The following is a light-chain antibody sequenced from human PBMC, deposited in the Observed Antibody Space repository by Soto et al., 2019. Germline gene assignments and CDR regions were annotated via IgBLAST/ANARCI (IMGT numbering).Light chain of an antibody. CDR3: SSETSRDTQAYV. CDR1: TFDVGGYDY. V-gene: IGLV2-14*03. Sequence: QSALTQPASVSGSPGQSISISCTGDTFDVGGYDYVSWYQQHPGKGHKLMVFDVGNRPSGVSTRLSGSKSGNTAALTISDLQDEHEHDYFCSSETSRDTQAYVFGTGTKLTV. CDR2: DVG. J-gene: IGLJ1*01.